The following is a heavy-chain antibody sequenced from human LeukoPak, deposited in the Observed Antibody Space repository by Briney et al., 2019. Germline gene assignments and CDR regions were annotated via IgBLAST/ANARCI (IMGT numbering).Heavy chain of an antibody. CDR2: ISGSGGST. J-gene: IGHJ4*02. CDR3: SLVGSVAGTIRYFDY. CDR1: GFTFSSYA. V-gene: IGHV3-23*01. D-gene: IGHD6-19*01. Sequence: GGSLRLSCAASGFTFSSYAMSWVRQAPGKGLEWVSAISGSGGSTYYADSVKGRFTISRDNAKNSLYLQMNSLRVEDTAVYYCSLVGSVAGTIRYFDYWGQGTLVTVSS.